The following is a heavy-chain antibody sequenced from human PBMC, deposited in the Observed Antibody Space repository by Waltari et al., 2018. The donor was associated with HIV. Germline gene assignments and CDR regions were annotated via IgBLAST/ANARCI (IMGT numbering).Heavy chain of an antibody. Sequence: QVQLQQWGAGLLKPSETLSLTCAVYGGSFSGYYWSWIRQPPGTGLEWIGGINHRGSTTYHPSLKSRVTISVDTSKNQFSLKLSSVTAADTAVYYCATEYCSSTSCYEGSNWFDPWGQGTLVTVSS. J-gene: IGHJ5*02. V-gene: IGHV4-34*01. CDR3: ATEYCSSTSCYEGSNWFDP. CDR1: GGSFSGYY. D-gene: IGHD2-2*01. CDR2: INHRGST.